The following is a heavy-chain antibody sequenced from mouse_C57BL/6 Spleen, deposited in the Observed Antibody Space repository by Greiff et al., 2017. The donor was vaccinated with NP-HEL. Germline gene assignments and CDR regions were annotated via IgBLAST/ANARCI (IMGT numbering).Heavy chain of an antibody. D-gene: IGHD1-1*01. CDR3: TFYYGSSYYFAY. CDR1: GFNIKDYY. J-gene: IGHJ3*01. CDR2: IDPEDGDT. Sequence: EVQLQQSGAELVRPGASVKLSCTASGFNIKDYYMHWVKQRPEQGLEWIGRIDPEDGDTEYAPKFQGKATMTADTSSNTAYLQLSSLTSEDTAVYYCTFYYGSSYYFAYWGQGTLVTVSA. V-gene: IGHV14-1*01.